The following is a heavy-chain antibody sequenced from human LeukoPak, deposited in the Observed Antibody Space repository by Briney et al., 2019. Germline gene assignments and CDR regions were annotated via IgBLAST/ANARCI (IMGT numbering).Heavy chain of an antibody. J-gene: IGHJ6*03. D-gene: IGHD3-16*01. CDR3: ASLGGNYMDV. CDR2: IKQDGIET. Sequence: GGSLRLSCAASGFNSGNYWMSWVRQAPGQRLEWLANIKQDGIETYYLDSVKGRFTISRDSARNSVYLQMNSLRAEDTAVYYCASLGGNYMDVWGKGTTVTVSS. V-gene: IGHV3-7*01. CDR1: GFNSGNYW.